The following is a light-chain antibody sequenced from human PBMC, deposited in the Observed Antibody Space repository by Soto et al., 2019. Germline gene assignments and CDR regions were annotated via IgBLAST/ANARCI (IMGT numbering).Light chain of an antibody. CDR1: SSNIGAGYE. CDR2: GND. Sequence: QSVLTQPPSVSGAPGQRVTISCTGTSSNIGAGYEVHWYHQLPGTAPKLLVSGNDNRPSGVPDRLSASKSGTSGSLAITGLQAEDEGHYYCSSYAGSNNLVFGGGTKLTVL. J-gene: IGLJ3*02. V-gene: IGLV1-40*01. CDR3: SSYAGSNNLV.